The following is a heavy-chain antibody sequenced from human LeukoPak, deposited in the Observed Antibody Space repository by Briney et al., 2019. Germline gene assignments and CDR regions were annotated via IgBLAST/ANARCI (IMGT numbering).Heavy chain of an antibody. CDR2: ISAYNGNT. CDR1: GYTFTSYG. J-gene: IGHJ6*02. Sequence: GASVKVSCKASGYTFTSYGISWVRQAPGQGLEWMGWISAYNGNTNYAQKLQGRVTTTTDTSTSTAYMELRSLRSDDTAVYYCARDIGSGWFDYYYYYGMDVWGQGTTVTVSS. D-gene: IGHD6-19*01. CDR3: ARDIGSGWFDYYYYYGMDV. V-gene: IGHV1-18*01.